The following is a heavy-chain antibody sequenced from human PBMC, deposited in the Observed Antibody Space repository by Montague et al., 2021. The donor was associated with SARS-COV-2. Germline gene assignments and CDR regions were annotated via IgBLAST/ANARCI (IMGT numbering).Heavy chain of an antibody. CDR2: INHSGST. D-gene: IGHD3-10*01. Sequence: SETLSPTCAVYGGSFSGYCWSWIRQPPGKGLEWIGEINHSGSTNYNPSLKSRVTISVDTSKNQFSLKLSSVTAADTAVYYCAIPMVRGFSRAFDIWGQGTMVTVSS. V-gene: IGHV4-34*01. CDR1: GGSFSGYC. J-gene: IGHJ3*02. CDR3: AIPMVRGFSRAFDI.